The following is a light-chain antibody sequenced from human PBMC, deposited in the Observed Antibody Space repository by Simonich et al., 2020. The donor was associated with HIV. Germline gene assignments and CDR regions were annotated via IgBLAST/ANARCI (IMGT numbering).Light chain of an antibody. J-gene: IGKJ4*01. V-gene: IGKV4-1*01. CDR3: QQYYSTPLT. Sequence: DIVMTQSPDSLAVSLGERATFNCKSSRSILSSSNNKNYLAWYQQKPGQPPKLLIYWASTRESGVPDRFSGSGSGTDFTLTISSLQAEDVAVYYCQQYYSTPLTFGGGTKVEIK. CDR1: RSILSSSNNKNY. CDR2: WAS.